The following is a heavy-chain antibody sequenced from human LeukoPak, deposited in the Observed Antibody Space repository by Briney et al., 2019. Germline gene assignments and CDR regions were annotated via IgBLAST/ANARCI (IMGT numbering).Heavy chain of an antibody. CDR1: GYTFTSYY. D-gene: IGHD2-15*01. CDR3: ARDAPPARYCSGGSYYSGARAGYYFDY. V-gene: IGHV1-46*01. CDR2: INPSGGST. Sequence: ASVKVTCKASGYTFTSYYMHWVRQAPGQGLEWMGIINPSGGSTSYAQKFQGRVTMTRDMSTSTVYMELSSLRSEDTAVYYCARDAPPARYCSGGSYYSGARAGYYFDYWGQGTLVTVSS. J-gene: IGHJ4*02.